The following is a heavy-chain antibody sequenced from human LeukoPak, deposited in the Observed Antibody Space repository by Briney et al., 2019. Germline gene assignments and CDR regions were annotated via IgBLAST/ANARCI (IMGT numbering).Heavy chain of an antibody. Sequence: GGSLRLSCAASGFTFSSYEMNWVRQAPGKGLEWVSYISSSGSTIYSDSVEGRFTISRDNAKNSLYLQMNSLRAEDTAVYYCARAGQWLELFYWGQGTLVTVSS. CDR2: ISSSGSTI. J-gene: IGHJ4*02. CDR1: GFTFSSYE. V-gene: IGHV3-48*03. D-gene: IGHD6-19*01. CDR3: ARAGQWLELFY.